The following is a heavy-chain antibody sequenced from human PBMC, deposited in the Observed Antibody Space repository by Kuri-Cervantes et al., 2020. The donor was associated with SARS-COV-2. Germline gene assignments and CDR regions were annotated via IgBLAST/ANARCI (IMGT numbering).Heavy chain of an antibody. Sequence: GESLKIPCAGSGFTVKNFAMNWVRQAPGKGLEWVAVISYDGSNKYYGDSVKGRFTISRDNSKNTLYLQMNSLRAEDTAVYYCHLEVVPAATPGYMDVWGKGTTVTVSS. CDR2: ISYDGSNK. D-gene: IGHD2-2*01. CDR1: GFTVKNFA. CDR3: HLEVVPAATPGYMDV. V-gene: IGHV3-30-3*01. J-gene: IGHJ6*03.